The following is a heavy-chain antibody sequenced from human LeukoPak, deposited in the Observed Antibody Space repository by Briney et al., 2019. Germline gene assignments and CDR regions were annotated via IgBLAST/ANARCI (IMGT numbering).Heavy chain of an antibody. V-gene: IGHV4-39*01. CDR2: IYYNGKT. J-gene: IGHJ3*02. CDR3: ARYSGSHYAFDI. D-gene: IGHD1-26*01. CDR1: GGAITDSNYY. Sequence: SETLSLTCTVSGGAITDSNYYWGWIRQPPGEGLEWIGNIYYNGKTFYNESVKSRVTISVDTSKNQFSLKLSSVTVADTALFYCARYSGSHYAFDIWGQGTMVTVSS.